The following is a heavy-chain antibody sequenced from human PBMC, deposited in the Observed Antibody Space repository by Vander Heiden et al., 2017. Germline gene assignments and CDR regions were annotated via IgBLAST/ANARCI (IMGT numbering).Heavy chain of an antibody. D-gene: IGHD2-15*01. J-gene: IGHJ3*02. CDR3: ARVGYCSGGSCSDAFDI. CDR1: GFTLDDYG. V-gene: IGHV3-20*04. Sequence: EVQLVESGGGVVRPGGSLRLSCAASGFTLDDYGMSWVRQAPGKGLEWVSGINWNGGSTGYADSVKGRFTISRDNAKNSLYLQMNSLRAEDTALYYCARVGYCSGGSCSDAFDIWGQGTMVTVSS. CDR2: INWNGGST.